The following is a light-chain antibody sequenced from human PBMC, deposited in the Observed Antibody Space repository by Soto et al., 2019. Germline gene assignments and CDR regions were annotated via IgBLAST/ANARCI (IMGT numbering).Light chain of an antibody. CDR3: SSFTTTSTHV. Sequence: QSALTQPPSLSGSPGQSITISCTGTSSDIGAYDYVSWFQQHPGKAPKLMISEVNNRPSGVSNRFSGSKSGNTAYLTISGLQVEDEAEYFCSSFTTTSTHVFGTATKVTVL. CDR1: SSDIGAYDY. J-gene: IGLJ1*01. V-gene: IGLV2-14*01. CDR2: EVN.